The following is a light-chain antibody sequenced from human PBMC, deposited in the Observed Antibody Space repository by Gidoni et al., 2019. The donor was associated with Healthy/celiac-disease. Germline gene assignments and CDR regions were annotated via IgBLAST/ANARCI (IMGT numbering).Light chain of an antibody. CDR2: RNK. V-gene: IGLV1-47*01. J-gene: IGLJ3*02. CDR3: AAWDDSLSAWV. CDR1: SSNIGSNY. Sequence: QSVLTQPPSASGTPGQRVTISCSGSSSNIGSNYGYWYQQLPGTAPKLLIYRNKQRPSGVPDRFSGSKSGTSASLAISGLRSEDEADYYCAAWDDSLSAWVFGGGTKLTVL.